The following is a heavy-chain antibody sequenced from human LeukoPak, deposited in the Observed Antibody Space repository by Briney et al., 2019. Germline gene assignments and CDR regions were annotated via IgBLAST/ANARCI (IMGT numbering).Heavy chain of an antibody. Sequence: GASVKVSCKASGYTFTGYYMHWVRQAPGQGLEWMGWINPNSGGTNYAQKFQGRVTMTRDTSISTAYMELSRLRSDDTAVYYCARSPRITVDYVAFDIWGQGTMVTVSS. CDR2: INPNSGGT. V-gene: IGHV1-2*02. CDR1: GYTFTGYY. J-gene: IGHJ3*02. D-gene: IGHD3-10*01. CDR3: ARSPRITVDYVAFDI.